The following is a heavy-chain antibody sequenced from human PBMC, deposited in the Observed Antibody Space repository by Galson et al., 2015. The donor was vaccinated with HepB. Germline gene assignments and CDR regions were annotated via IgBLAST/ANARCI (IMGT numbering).Heavy chain of an antibody. D-gene: IGHD6-19*01. Sequence: SLRLSCAASGFTFSSYGMHWVRQAPGKGLEWVAVIWYDGSNKYYADSVKGRFTISRDNSKNTLYLQMNSLRAEDTAVYYCARGSSGWYYFDYWGQGTLVTVSS. CDR3: ARGSSGWYYFDY. V-gene: IGHV3-33*01. CDR1: GFTFSSYG. J-gene: IGHJ4*02. CDR2: IWYDGSNK.